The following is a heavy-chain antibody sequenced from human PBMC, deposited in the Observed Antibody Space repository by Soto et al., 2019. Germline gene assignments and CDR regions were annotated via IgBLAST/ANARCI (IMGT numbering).Heavy chain of an antibody. CDR2: ISGSSSTI. CDR3: ARGLGITMVRGAGT. D-gene: IGHD3-10*01. J-gene: IGHJ5*02. Sequence: EVQLVESGGGLVQPGGSLRLSCAASGFTFSSYSMNWVRQAPGKGLEWVSYISGSSSTIYYADSVKGRFTISRDNAKNSLYLQMNSLRAEDTAVYYCARGLGITMVRGAGTWGQGTLVTVSS. CDR1: GFTFSSYS. V-gene: IGHV3-48*01.